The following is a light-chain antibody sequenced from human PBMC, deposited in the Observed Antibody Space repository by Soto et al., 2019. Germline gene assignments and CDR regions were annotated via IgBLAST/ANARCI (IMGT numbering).Light chain of an antibody. CDR1: RCISSW. CDR2: DAS. CDR3: QHYNSYSEA. Sequence: DIQMTQSPSTLSASVGVRVSITCRASRCISSWLAWYQQKPGKAPKLLIYDASSLESGVPSRFSGSGSGTELTLTISSLQPDDFATYSCQHYNSYSEAFGQGTKVDIK. J-gene: IGKJ1*01. V-gene: IGKV1-5*01.